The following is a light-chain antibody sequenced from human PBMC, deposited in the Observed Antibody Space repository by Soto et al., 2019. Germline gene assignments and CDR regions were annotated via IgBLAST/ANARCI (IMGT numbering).Light chain of an antibody. Sequence: VLTQSPGTLSLSPGERATLAWRASQSVSSSYLAWYQQKPGQAPRLLIYGASSRATGIPDRFSGSGSGTDFTLTISRLEPEDFAVYYCQQRSNWPLTFGGGTKVDI. CDR2: GAS. CDR3: QQRSNWPLT. V-gene: IGKV3D-20*02. CDR1: QSVSSSY. J-gene: IGKJ4*01.